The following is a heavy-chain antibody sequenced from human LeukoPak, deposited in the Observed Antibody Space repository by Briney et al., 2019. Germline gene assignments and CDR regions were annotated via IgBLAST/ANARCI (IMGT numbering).Heavy chain of an antibody. Sequence: SVKVSCKASGGTFISYAISWVRQAPGQGLEWMGGIIPIFGTANYAQKFQGRVTITADESTSTAYMELSSLRSEDTAVYYCARAGDDYVGPYYFDYWGQGTLVTVSS. CDR2: IIPIFGTA. D-gene: IGHD5-24*01. J-gene: IGHJ4*02. CDR1: GGTFISYA. CDR3: ARAGDDYVGPYYFDY. V-gene: IGHV1-69*13.